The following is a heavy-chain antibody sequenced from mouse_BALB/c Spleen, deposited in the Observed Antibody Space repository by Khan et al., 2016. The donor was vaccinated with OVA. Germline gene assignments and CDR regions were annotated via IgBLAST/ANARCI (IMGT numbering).Heavy chain of an antibody. Sequence: EVKLVESGGGLVKPGGSLKLSCAASGFTFSTYAMSWVRQTPEKRLEWVATISSDGDYTYYPDNVTGRFTISRDNAKNTLYLQMCSLRSEDTAMYYCARSPYGNFAYWGQGTLVTVSA. CDR3: ARSPYGNFAY. D-gene: IGHD2-1*01. CDR2: ISSDGDYT. J-gene: IGHJ3*01. CDR1: GFTFSTYA. V-gene: IGHV5-9-3*01.